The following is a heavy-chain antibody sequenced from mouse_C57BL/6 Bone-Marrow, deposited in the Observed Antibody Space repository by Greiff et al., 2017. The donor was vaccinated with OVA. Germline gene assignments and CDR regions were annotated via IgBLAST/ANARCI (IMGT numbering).Heavy chain of an antibody. CDR3: ARDDDYDGAMDY. J-gene: IGHJ4*01. CDR1: GFTFSDFY. V-gene: IGHV7-1*01. Sequence: EVQRVESGGGLVQSGRSLRLSCATSGFTFSDFYMEWVRQAPGKGLEWIAASRNKANDYTTEYSASVKGRFIVSRDTSQSILYLQMNALRAEDTANYYCARDDDYDGAMDYWGQGTSVTVSS. CDR2: SRNKANDYTT. D-gene: IGHD2-4*01.